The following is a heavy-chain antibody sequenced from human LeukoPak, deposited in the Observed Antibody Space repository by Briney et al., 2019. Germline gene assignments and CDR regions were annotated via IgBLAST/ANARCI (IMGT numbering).Heavy chain of an antibody. V-gene: IGHV1-69*01. Sequence: SVKLSCKASGGTFSSYAISWVRQAPGQGLEWMGGIIPIFGTANYAQKFQGRVTITADESTSTAYMELSSLRSEDTAVYYCARGYGDYLGAFDIWGQGTMVTVSS. CDR3: ARGYGDYLGAFDI. CDR1: GGTFSSYA. D-gene: IGHD4-17*01. CDR2: IIPIFGTA. J-gene: IGHJ3*02.